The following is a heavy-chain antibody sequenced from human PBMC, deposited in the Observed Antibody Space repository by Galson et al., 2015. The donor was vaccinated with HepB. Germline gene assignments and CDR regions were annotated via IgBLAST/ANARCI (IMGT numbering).Heavy chain of an antibody. J-gene: IGHJ4*02. D-gene: IGHD6-19*01. CDR1: GYTFSDYY. CDR2: ISSSGSTI. Sequence: SLRLSCAASGYTFSDYYMSWIRQAPGKGLEWVSYISSSGSTIYYADSVKGRFTISRDNAKNSLYLQMNSLRAEDTAVYYCASRGWYEDPYFDYWGQGTLVTVSS. CDR3: ASRGWYEDPYFDY. V-gene: IGHV3-11*01.